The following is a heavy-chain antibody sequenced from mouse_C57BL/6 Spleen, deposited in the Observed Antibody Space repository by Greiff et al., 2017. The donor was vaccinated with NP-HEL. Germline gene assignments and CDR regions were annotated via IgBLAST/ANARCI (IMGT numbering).Heavy chain of an antibody. CDR1: GYAFSSSW. D-gene: IGHD1-1*01. Sequence: VHLVESGPELVKPGASVKISCKASGYAFSSSWMNWVKQRPGKGLEWIGRIYPGDGDTNYNGKFKGKATLTADKSSSTAYMQLSSLTSEDSAVYFCAPYYYGSSYWYFDVWGTGTTVTVSS. CDR3: APYYYGSSYWYFDV. J-gene: IGHJ1*03. CDR2: IYPGDGDT. V-gene: IGHV1-82*01.